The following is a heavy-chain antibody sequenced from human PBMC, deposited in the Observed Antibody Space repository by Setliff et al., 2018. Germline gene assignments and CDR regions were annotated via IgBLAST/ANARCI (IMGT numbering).Heavy chain of an antibody. D-gene: IGHD7-27*01. CDR2: ISSSSITI. Sequence: GGSLRLSCAASGFTFSSYSMNWVRQAPGKGLEWVSYISSSSITIYYADSVKGRFTISRDNAKNSLYLQINSLRAEDTAVYYCARDQTPYNWGFNNAFDIWGQGTMVTVSS. J-gene: IGHJ3*02. V-gene: IGHV3-48*01. CDR3: ARDQTPYNWGFNNAFDI. CDR1: GFTFSSYS.